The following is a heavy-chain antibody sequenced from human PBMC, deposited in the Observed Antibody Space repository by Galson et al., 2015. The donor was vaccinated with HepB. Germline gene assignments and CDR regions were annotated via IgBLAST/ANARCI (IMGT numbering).Heavy chain of an antibody. CDR3: ARDGGDSNFDH. CDR2: ISTSSSII. D-gene: IGHD3-16*01. J-gene: IGHJ4*02. Sequence: SLRLSCAASGFTFSSYSMNWVRQAPGKGLEWVSYISTSSSIIYYADSVKGRFTISRDNAKKSLYLQMNSLRAEDTAVYFCARDGGDSNFDHWGQGPLVTVSS. V-gene: IGHV3-48*01. CDR1: GFTFSSYS.